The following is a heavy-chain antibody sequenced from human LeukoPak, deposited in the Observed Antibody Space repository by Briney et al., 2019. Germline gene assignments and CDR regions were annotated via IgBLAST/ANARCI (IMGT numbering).Heavy chain of an antibody. Sequence: GGSLRLSCAASGFTFSSYGMHWVRQAPGKGLEWVSVITGNGGSTYYADSVKGRFTISRDNSKNTLSLQMNSLRAEDTAVYYCAKDAVAPGSGGDYFDYWGQGTLVTVSS. J-gene: IGHJ4*02. CDR1: GFTFSSYG. CDR2: ITGNGGST. V-gene: IGHV3-23*01. D-gene: IGHD3-10*01. CDR3: AKDAVAPGSGGDYFDY.